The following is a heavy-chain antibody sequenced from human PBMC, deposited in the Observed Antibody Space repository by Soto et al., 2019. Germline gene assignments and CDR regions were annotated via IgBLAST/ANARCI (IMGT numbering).Heavy chain of an antibody. CDR1: GYTFTNFG. CDR2: ISAYNGNT. J-gene: IGHJ4*02. CDR3: ARGGTPIDY. Sequence: QVQLVQSGAEVKKPGASVKVSCKTSGYTFTNFGISWVRQAPGQGLEWMGWISAYNGNTNYAQKLQGRVTMTTDTSTSTDYMELRSLPSDDTAVDSGARGGTPIDYWGQGPLGTVSS. D-gene: IGHD3-16*01. V-gene: IGHV1-18*01.